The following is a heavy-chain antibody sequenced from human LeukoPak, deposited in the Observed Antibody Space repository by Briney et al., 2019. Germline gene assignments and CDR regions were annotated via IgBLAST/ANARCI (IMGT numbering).Heavy chain of an antibody. CDR3: ARDSATSGYYYMDV. V-gene: IGHV1-2*06. CDR1: GYTFTGYY. Sequence: ASVKVSCKASGYTFTGYYMHWVRQAPGQGLEWMGRIDPNSGGTNYAEKFQGRVTMTRDTSISTAYMELGRLRSDVTAVYYCARDSATSGYYYMDVWGKGTTVTVSS. CDR2: IDPNSGGT. J-gene: IGHJ6*03. D-gene: IGHD1-26*01.